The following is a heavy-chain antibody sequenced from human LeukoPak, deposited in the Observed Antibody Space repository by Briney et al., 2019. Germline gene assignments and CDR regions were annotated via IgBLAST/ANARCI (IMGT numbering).Heavy chain of an antibody. CDR2: ISAYNGNT. CDR1: GYTFTSYG. V-gene: IGHV1-18*01. D-gene: IGHD3-22*01. J-gene: IGHJ3*02. CDR3: ARVIHYYDSSGYSADAFDI. Sequence: ASVKVSCKASGYTFTSYGISWVRQAPGQGLEWMGWISAYNGNTNYAQKLQGRVTMTTDTSTSTAYMELRSLRSDDTAVYYCARVIHYYDSSGYSADAFDIWGQGTMVTVSS.